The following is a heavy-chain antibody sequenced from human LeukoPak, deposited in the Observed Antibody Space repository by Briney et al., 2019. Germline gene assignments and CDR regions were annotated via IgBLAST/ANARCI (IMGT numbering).Heavy chain of an antibody. Sequence: GRSLRLSCAASGFSFDDYAMHWVRQAPGKGLEWVSGISWNSGSIGYADSVRGRFTISRDNAKNSLYLQMNSLRAEDTALYYCAKGPLSCYISYSDFWGQGTLVTVSS. CDR3: AKGPLSCYISYSDF. CDR1: GFSFDDYA. CDR2: ISWNSGSI. D-gene: IGHD5-18*01. V-gene: IGHV3-9*01. J-gene: IGHJ4*02.